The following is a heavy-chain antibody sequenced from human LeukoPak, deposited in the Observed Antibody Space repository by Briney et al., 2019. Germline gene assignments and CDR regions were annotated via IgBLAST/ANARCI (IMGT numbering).Heavy chain of an antibody. J-gene: IGHJ4*02. D-gene: IGHD3-22*01. CDR1: GGSFSGYY. Sequence: PSETLSLTCAVYGGSFSGYYWSWIRQPPGKGLEWIGEINHSGSTNYNPSLKSRVTIPVDTSKNQFSLKLSSVTAADTAVYYCARGNPYYYDSSGYYLDQGTLVTVSS. CDR3: ARGNPYYYDSSGYY. CDR2: INHSGST. V-gene: IGHV4-34*01.